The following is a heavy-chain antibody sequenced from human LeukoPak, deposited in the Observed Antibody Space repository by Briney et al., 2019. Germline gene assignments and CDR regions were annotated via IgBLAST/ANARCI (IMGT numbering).Heavy chain of an antibody. CDR1: EFTFSSYA. D-gene: IGHD1-1*01. CDR2: ISYDGSNK. CDR3: ARDWNVWYFDY. Sequence: GGSLRLSCAASEFTFSSYAMHWVRQAPGKGLEWVAVISYDGSNKYYADSVKGRFTISRDNSKNTLYLQMDSLRAEDTAVYYCARDWNVWYFDYWGQGTLVTVSS. J-gene: IGHJ4*02. V-gene: IGHV3-30-3*01.